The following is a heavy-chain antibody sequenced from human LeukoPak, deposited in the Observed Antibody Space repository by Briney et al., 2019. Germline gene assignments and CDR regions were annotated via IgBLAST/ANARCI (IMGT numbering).Heavy chain of an antibody. J-gene: IGHJ6*02. CDR1: GYTFTGYY. CDR2: INPNSGGT. V-gene: IGHV1-2*02. D-gene: IGHD2-2*01. CDR3: ASRYCSTDSCRSSTYYYYGMDV. Sequence: ASVKVSCKASGYTFTGYYMHWVRQAPGQGLEWMGWINPNSGGTKYAQKFQGRVTMTRDMSISTAYMELSRLRSDDTAVYYCASRYCSTDSCRSSTYYYYGMDVWGQGTTVTVSS.